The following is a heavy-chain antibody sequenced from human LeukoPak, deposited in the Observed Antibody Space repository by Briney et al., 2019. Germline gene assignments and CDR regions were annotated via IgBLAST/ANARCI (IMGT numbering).Heavy chain of an antibody. V-gene: IGHV1-18*01. J-gene: IGHJ4*02. Sequence: ASVKVSRKASGYTFTSYGISWVRQAPGQGLEWMGWISAYNGNTNYAQKLQGRVTMTTDTSTSTAYMELRSLRSDDTAVYYCARDQPDYDYVWGSYRDTFDYWGQGTLVTVSS. D-gene: IGHD3-16*02. CDR1: GYTFTSYG. CDR3: ARDQPDYDYVWGSYRDTFDY. CDR2: ISAYNGNT.